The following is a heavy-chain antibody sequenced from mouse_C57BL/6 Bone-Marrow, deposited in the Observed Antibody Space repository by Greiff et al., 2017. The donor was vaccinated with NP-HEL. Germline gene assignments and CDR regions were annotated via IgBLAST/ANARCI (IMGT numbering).Heavy chain of an antibody. V-gene: IGHV1-82*01. CDR2: IYPGDGDT. Sequence: VQLQQSGPELVKPGASVKISCKASGYAFSSSWMNWVKQRPGKGLEWIGRIYPGDGDTNYNGKFKGKATLTADKSSSTAYMQLSSLTAEDSAVXFCARRGYDYDLAYWGQGTLVTVSA. D-gene: IGHD2-4*01. J-gene: IGHJ3*01. CDR1: GYAFSSSW. CDR3: ARRGYDYDLAY.